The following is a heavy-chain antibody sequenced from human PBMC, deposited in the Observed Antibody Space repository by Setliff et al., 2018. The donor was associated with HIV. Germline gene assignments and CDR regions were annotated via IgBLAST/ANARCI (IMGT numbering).Heavy chain of an antibody. Sequence: PSETLSLTCTVSGYSISSGYYWGWIRQTPGKGLEWLGHISYSGNTNYNPSLKSRITISLDSSKNQFSLRLNSVTAADTAVYYCASDISVFYDNDGYEYFDLWGRGTLVTVSS. D-gene: IGHD3-22*01. J-gene: IGHJ2*01. V-gene: IGHV4-38-2*02. CDR1: GYSISSGYY. CDR3: ASDISVFYDNDGYEYFDL. CDR2: ISYSGNT.